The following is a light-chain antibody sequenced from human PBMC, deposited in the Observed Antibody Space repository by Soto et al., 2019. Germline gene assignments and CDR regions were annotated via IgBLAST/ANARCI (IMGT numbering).Light chain of an antibody. Sequence: EIVLTQSPGTLSLSPGERATLSCRASQSINSSLLAWDQQETGQAPRLLVYGASSRATGIPDRFSGSGSGTDFTLTISRLEPEDFAVYYCQQYGSSRFTFGPGTKVDIK. CDR3: QQYGSSRFT. V-gene: IGKV3-20*01. CDR1: QSINSSL. J-gene: IGKJ3*01. CDR2: GAS.